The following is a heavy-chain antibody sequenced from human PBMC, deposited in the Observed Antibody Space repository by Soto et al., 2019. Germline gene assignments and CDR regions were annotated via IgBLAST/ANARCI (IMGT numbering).Heavy chain of an antibody. CDR2: IYYNGRS. V-gene: IGHV4-59*01. Sequence: QVQLQESGPGLVKPSETLSLTCTVSGGSISDYPWSWIRQPPGKGLEWIGYIYYNGRSNYNPSLKSRITMSVDMSKNQFALKVSSVTSADTAVYYCAIMSPGRLLWDYWGQGTLVTVSS. J-gene: IGHJ4*02. D-gene: IGHD2-2*01. CDR1: GGSISDYP. CDR3: AIMSPGRLLWDY.